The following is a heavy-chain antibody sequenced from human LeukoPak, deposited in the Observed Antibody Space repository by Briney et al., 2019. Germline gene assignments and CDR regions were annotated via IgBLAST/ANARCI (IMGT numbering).Heavy chain of an antibody. CDR3: ARNGRRYSSSSAPSYDY. V-gene: IGHV1-18*01. J-gene: IGHJ4*02. CDR2: ISAYNGNT. Sequence: ASVKVSCKAAGYTFTSYGISWVRQAPGQGLEWMGWISAYNGNTNYAQKLQGRVTMTTDTSTSTAYMELRSLRSDDTAVYYCARNGRRYSSSSAPSYDYWGQGTLVTVSS. D-gene: IGHD6-6*01. CDR1: GYTFTSYG.